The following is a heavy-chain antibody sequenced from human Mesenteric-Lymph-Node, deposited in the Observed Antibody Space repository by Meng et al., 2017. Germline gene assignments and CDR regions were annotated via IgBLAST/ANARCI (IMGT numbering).Heavy chain of an antibody. Sequence: GESLKISCAASGFTFSSYSMNWVRQAPGKGLEWVSSISSSSSYIYYADSVKGRFTISRDNAKNSLYLQMNSLRAEDTAVYYCARDGYSGSVTFDHWGQGTLVTVSS. CDR1: GFTFSSYS. D-gene: IGHD3-10*01. CDR3: ARDGYSGSVTFDH. J-gene: IGHJ4*02. CDR2: ISSSSSYI. V-gene: IGHV3-21*01.